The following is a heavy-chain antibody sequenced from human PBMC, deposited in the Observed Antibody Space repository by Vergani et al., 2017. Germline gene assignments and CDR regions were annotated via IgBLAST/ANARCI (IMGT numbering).Heavy chain of an antibody. J-gene: IGHJ3*02. D-gene: IGHD3-3*02. CDR1: GYSIGRGYY. CDR2: VFPSGSA. Sequence: QVQLQESGPGLVQPSETLPPTCSVSGYSIGRGYYWGWIRQPPGKGLDWIATVFPSGSAYYNPSLRRRVTISIETSKNQFSMRLNTVTAADTAVYYCARXFWVSQGVGAFETWGRGTEVSVSS. CDR3: ARXFWVSQGVGAFET. V-gene: IGHV4-38-2*02.